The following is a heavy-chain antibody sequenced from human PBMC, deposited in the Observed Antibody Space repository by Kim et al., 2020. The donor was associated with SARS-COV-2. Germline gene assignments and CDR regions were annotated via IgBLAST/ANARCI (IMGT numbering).Heavy chain of an antibody. CDR1: GFTFSDYY. J-gene: IGHJ6*02. V-gene: IGHV3-11*05. D-gene: IGHD3-16*02. CDR3: SRVGYDYVWGSYRDYYYYCGMDV. CDR2: ISSSSSYT. Sequence: GGSLRLSCAASGFTFSDYYMSWIRQAPGKGLEWVSYISSSSSYTNYADSVKGRFTISRYNAKNSLYLQMNSLRAEDTAVYYCSRVGYDYVWGSYRDYYYYCGMDVWGQGTTVTVSS.